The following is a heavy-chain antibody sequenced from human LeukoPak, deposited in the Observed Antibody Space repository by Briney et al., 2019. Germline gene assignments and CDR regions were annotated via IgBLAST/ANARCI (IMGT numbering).Heavy chain of an antibody. CDR2: ISQDVSKD. CDR1: GFTFSSYV. D-gene: IGHD3-22*01. Sequence: GGSLRLSCAASGFTFSSYVLHWVRQAPGKGLEWVAVISQDVSKDYYADSVKGRFTISRDNSKNMLYLQMNSLRVEDTAVYYCARAQYYSDSTGYYYLHYWGQGTLVTVSS. V-gene: IGHV3-30-3*01. J-gene: IGHJ4*02. CDR3: ARAQYYSDSTGYYYLHY.